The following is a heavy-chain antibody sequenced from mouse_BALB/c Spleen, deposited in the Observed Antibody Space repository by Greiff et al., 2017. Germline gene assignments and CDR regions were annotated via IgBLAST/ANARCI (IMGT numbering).Heavy chain of an antibody. J-gene: IGHJ2*01. V-gene: IGHV3-8*02. CDR1: GDSITSGY. CDR3: ARYGNYGYYFDY. D-gene: IGHD2-1*01. Sequence: EVKLQESGPSLVKPSQTLSLTCSVTGDSITSGYWNWIRKFPGNKLEYMGYISYSGSTYYNPSLKSRISITRDTSKNQYYLQLNSVPTEDTATYYCARYGNYGYYFDYWGQGTTLTVSS. CDR2: ISYSGST.